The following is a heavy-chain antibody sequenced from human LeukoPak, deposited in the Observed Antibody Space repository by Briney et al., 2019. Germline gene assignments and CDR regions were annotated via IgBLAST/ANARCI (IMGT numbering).Heavy chain of an antibody. J-gene: IGHJ4*02. V-gene: IGHV1-69*05. Sequence: SVKVSCKASGGTFSSYAISWVRQAPGQGLELMGGIIPIFGTANYAQKFQGRVTITTDESTSTAYMELSSLRSEDTAVYYCARDKVDCSSGSCYSLGFGYWGQGTLVTVSS. CDR2: IIPIFGTA. CDR3: ARDKVDCSSGSCYSLGFGY. CDR1: GGTFSSYA. D-gene: IGHD2-15*01.